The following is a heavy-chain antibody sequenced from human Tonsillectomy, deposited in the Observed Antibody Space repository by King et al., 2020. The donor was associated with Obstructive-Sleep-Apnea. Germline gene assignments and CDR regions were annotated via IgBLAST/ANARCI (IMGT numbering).Heavy chain of an antibody. J-gene: IGHJ5*02. D-gene: IGHD6-25*01. CDR3: ARGSGAAAVNWFDP. CDR1: GGSFSDYY. CDR2: INHSGST. Sequence: VQLQQWGAGLLKPSETLSLTCAVFGGSFSDYYWSWIRQPPGKGLEWIGEINHSGSTKYNPSLESRVTISVDTSKNQFSLKLNSVTAADTAVYYCARGSGAAAVNWFDPWGQGALVTVSS. V-gene: IGHV4-34*01.